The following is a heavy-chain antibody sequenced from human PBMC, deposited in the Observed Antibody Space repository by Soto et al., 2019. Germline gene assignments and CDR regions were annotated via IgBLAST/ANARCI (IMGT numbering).Heavy chain of an antibody. CDR3: PRVLSSSPYSDSSGMPV. CDR1: GDSVSSNSAA. Sequence: SQTLSLTCAISGDSVSSNSAAWNWIRQSPSRGLEWLGRTYYRSKWYNDYAVSVKSRITINPDTSKNQFSLQLNSVTPEDTAVNYFPRVLSSSPYSDSSGMPVWAQGPTVTVSS. V-gene: IGHV6-1*01. D-gene: IGHD6-6*01. CDR2: TYYRSKWYN. J-gene: IGHJ6*02.